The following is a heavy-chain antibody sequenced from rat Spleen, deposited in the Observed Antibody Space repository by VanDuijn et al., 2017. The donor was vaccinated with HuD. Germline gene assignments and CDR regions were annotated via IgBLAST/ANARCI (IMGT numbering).Heavy chain of an antibody. D-gene: IGHD1-7*01. V-gene: IGHV5-7*01. CDR2: ITYDVSST. CDR3: ARPDYGYPFAY. J-gene: IGHJ3*01. CDR1: GFTFSDYT. Sequence: VQLVESGGGLVQPGRSLKLSCAASGFTFSDYTMAWVRQSPKKGLEWVAAITYDVSSTYYRDSVKGRFTISRDNAKSTLYLQVDSLRSDDTATYYCARPDYGYPFAYWGQGTLVTVSS.